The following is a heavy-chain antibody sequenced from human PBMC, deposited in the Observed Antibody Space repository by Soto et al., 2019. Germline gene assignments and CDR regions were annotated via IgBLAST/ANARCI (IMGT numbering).Heavy chain of an antibody. CDR1: GFTFSSYG. V-gene: IGHV3-30*03. CDR3: ARGSWTPLYYYYGMDV. CDR2: ISYDGSNK. J-gene: IGHJ6*02. D-gene: IGHD1-26*01. Sequence: VQLLESGGGLVQPGGSLRLSCAASGFTFSSYGMHWVRQAPGKGLEWVAVISYDGSNKYYADSVKGRFTISRDNSKNTLYLQMNSLRAEDTAVYYCARGSWTPLYYYYGMDVWGQGTTVTVSS.